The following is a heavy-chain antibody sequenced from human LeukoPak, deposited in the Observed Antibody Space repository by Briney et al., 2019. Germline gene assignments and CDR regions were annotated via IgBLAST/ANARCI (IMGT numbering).Heavy chain of an antibody. CDR1: GFTFSSHE. D-gene: IGHD1-26*01. V-gene: IGHV3-23*01. J-gene: IGHJ4*02. Sequence: PGGSLRLSCAASGFTFSSHEMNRVRQAPGKGLEWVSGISGSGGSRFYTDSVKGRFTISRDNSKNTLYLQMNSLRAEDTAVYYCAKLREWELPDLFDYWGQGTLVTVSS. CDR3: AKLREWELPDLFDY. CDR2: ISGSGGSR.